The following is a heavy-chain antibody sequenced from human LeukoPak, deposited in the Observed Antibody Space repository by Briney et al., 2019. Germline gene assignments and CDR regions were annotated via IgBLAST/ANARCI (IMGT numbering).Heavy chain of an antibody. CDR3: ASERLCSSTSCPMLN. V-gene: IGHV1-69*04. D-gene: IGHD2-2*01. J-gene: IGHJ4*02. Sequence: GASVKVSCKASGGTFSSYAISWVRQAPGQGLEWMGRIIPILGIANYAQKFQGRVTITADKSTSTAYMELSSLRSEDTAVYYCASERLCSSTSCPMLNWGQGTLVTVSS. CDR2: IIPILGIA. CDR1: GGTFSSYA.